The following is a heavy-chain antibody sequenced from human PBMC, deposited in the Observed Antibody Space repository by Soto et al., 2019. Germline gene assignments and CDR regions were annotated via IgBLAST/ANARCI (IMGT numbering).Heavy chain of an antibody. CDR1: GGSVSSGSYY. CDR2: IYYSGST. Sequence: SETLSLTCTVSGGSVSSGSYYWSWIRQPPGKGLEWIGYIYYSGSTNYNPSLKSRVTISVDTSKNQFSLKLSSVTAADTAVYYCAREYYSGGSCFHAFDIWSQGTMVTVSS. J-gene: IGHJ3*02. V-gene: IGHV4-61*01. CDR3: AREYYSGGSCFHAFDI. D-gene: IGHD2-15*01.